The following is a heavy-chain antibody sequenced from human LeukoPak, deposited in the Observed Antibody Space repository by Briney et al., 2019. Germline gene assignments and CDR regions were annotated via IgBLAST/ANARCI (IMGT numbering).Heavy chain of an antibody. CDR2: IIPIFGIA. CDR1: GGTFTSYA. CDR3: ARDRSESFFDGPCLDY. Sequence: ASVKVSCKASGGTFTSYAISWVRQAPGQGLEWVGGIIPIFGIANYAQKFQGRVTITADKSTSTAYMELSSLRSEDTAVYYCARDRSESFFDGPCLDYWGQGPLVTVSS. D-gene: IGHD1-26*01. V-gene: IGHV1-69*17. J-gene: IGHJ4*02.